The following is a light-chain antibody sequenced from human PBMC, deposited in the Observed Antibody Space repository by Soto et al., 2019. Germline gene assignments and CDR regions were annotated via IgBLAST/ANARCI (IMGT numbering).Light chain of an antibody. CDR3: KQYYRSPYT. V-gene: IGKV4-1*01. CDR2: WAS. Sequence: DIVMTQSPDSLAVSLGERATINCKSSQTVLAISNSKNYLACYQQKPGHPPKLLIYWASIRESGVPDRFSGSVSGTDCTHTISSLQDEDVAVYYYKQYYRSPYTFGQGTKLEIK. J-gene: IGKJ2*01. CDR1: QTVLAISNSKNY.